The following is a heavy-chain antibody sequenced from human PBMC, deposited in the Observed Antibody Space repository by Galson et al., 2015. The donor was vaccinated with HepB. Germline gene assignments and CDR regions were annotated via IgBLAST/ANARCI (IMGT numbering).Heavy chain of an antibody. Sequence: SLRLSCAASGFTFSSYAMSWVRQAPGKGLEWVSAISGSGGSTYYADSVKGRFTISRDNSKNTLYLQMNSLRAEDTAVYYCASARIGGNSFLHHHWGQGTLVTVSS. D-gene: IGHD4-23*01. J-gene: IGHJ5*02. CDR2: ISGSGGST. V-gene: IGHV3-23*01. CDR1: GFTFSSYA. CDR3: ASARIGGNSFLHHH.